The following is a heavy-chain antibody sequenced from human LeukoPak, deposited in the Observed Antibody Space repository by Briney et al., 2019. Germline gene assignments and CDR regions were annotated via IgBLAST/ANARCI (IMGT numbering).Heavy chain of an antibody. V-gene: IGHV3-30*18. J-gene: IGHJ4*02. D-gene: IGHD4-17*01. CDR3: AKRPSDYGDYVSYCDY. Sequence: GGSLRLSCAVSGFSFISYCMHWVRQAPGKGLEWVGVISDDGRRKDYADSVKGRFTISRDNSKDTLYLQMNSLRAEDTAVYYCAKRPSDYGDYVSYCDYWGQGTLVTVSS. CDR2: ISDDGRRK. CDR1: GFSFISYC.